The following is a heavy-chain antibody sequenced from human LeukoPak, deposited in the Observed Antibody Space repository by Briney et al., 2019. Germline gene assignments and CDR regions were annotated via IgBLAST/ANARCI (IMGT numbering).Heavy chain of an antibody. CDR3: ARHVLAGDAFDI. J-gene: IGHJ3*02. Sequence: SETLSLTRAVYGGSFSGYYWSWIRQPPGKGLEWIGEINHSGSTNYNPSLKSRVTISVDTSKNQFSLKLSSVTAADTAVYYCARHVLAGDAFDIWGQGTMVTVSS. CDR2: INHSGST. V-gene: IGHV4-34*01. D-gene: IGHD3-3*02. CDR1: GGSFSGYY.